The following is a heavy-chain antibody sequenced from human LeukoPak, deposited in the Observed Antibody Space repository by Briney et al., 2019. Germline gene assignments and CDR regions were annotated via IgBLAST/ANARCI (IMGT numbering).Heavy chain of an antibody. J-gene: IGHJ4*02. V-gene: IGHV5-51*01. CDR1: GYRFNAYW. Sequence: KSGESLKISCKGSGYRFNAYWIALVRQMPGKGLESTGIVFPADSDTTYSPSFHGQVTNSADKSISPVYLQWSSLKASDTAIYYCARQSRDGSKTRGYYFDYWGQGTLVTVSS. D-gene: IGHD3-10*01. CDR3: ARQSRDGSKTRGYYFDY. CDR2: VFPADSDT.